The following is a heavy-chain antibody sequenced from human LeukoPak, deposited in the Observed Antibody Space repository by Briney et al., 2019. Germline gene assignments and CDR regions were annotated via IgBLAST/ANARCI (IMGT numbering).Heavy chain of an antibody. CDR1: GLTFTSYT. Sequence: SPRPSPAPSGLTFTSYTMNWGRRAPGQGLEWSSSISSSSTIYYADAVKGRFTISRDNAKNSLYLQMNSLRAEDTAVYYCARDFLRSGYGPLDAFDIWGQGAMVTVSS. J-gene: IGHJ3*02. CDR2: ISSSSTI. V-gene: IGHV3-69-1*01. D-gene: IGHD5-12*01. CDR3: ARDFLRSGYGPLDAFDI.